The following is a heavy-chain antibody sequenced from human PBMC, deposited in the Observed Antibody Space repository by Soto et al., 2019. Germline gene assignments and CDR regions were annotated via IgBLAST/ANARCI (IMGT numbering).Heavy chain of an antibody. V-gene: IGHV4-30-2*01. J-gene: IGHJ4*02. Sequence: PSETLSLTCTVSGASISSDGYSWSWIRQPPGKSLEWIGYFYHDGTTYYNPSLRSRVTISVDKSKNQFSLRLISVTAADTAVYYCAGSRYCSSTTCYFFDYWGQGALVTVSS. CDR2: FYHDGTT. CDR1: GASISSDGYS. D-gene: IGHD2-2*01. CDR3: AGSRYCSSTTCYFFDY.